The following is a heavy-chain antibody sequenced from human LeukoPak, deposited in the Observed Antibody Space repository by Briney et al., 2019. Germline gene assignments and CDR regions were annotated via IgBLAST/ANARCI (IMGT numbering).Heavy chain of an antibody. D-gene: IGHD3-10*01. CDR2: ISGYTGNT. Sequence: ASVKVSFKASGYTFSSYGISWVRQAPGQGLEWMGWISGYTGNTNYAQNLQGRGTMTTDTSTSTAYMELRSLRSDDTALYYCARSSWFGGRSEWRWFDPWGQGTLVTVSS. CDR1: GYTFSSYG. J-gene: IGHJ5*02. CDR3: ARSSWFGGRSEWRWFDP. V-gene: IGHV1-18*01.